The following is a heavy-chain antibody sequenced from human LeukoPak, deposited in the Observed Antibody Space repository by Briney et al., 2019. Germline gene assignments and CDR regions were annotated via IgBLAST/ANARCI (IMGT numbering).Heavy chain of an antibody. V-gene: IGHV1-24*01. CDR2: FDPEDGET. J-gene: IGHJ4*02. CDR1: GYTLTELS. D-gene: IGHD3-22*01. Sequence: ASVRVSCKVSGYTLTELSIHWVRQAPGKGLQWMGRFDPEDGETIYAQKFQGRGTMTEDTSTDTAYMELSSLRSEDTAVYYCATEGAYYDGSGYSDYWGQGTLVTVSS. CDR3: ATEGAYYDGSGYSDY.